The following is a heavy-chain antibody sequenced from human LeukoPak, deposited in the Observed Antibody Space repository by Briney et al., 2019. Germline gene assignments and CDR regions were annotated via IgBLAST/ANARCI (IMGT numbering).Heavy chain of an antibody. D-gene: IGHD5/OR15-5a*01. CDR3: ARDVYGNFDY. V-gene: IGHV3-7*01. CDR1: GFTLSSYW. J-gene: IGHJ4*02. Sequence: GGSLRLSCAASGFTLSSYWMTWVRQAPGKGLEWVANIKQDESEKNYVDSVKGRFTISRDNTKNSVYLQMSSLSVEDTAVYYCARDVYGNFDYWGQGTVVTVSS. CDR2: IKQDESEK.